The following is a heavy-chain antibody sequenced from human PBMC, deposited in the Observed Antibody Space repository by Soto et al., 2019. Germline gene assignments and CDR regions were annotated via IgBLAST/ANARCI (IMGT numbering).Heavy chain of an antibody. V-gene: IGHV4-31*03. Sequence: SESLSLTCTVSGGSISSGGYYWSWIRQHPGKGLAWIGYIYYSGSTYYNPSLKSRVTISVDTSKNQFSLKLSSVTAADTAVYYCARVSGKNCFDYWGQGTLVTVSS. CDR3: ARVSGKNCFDY. CDR1: GGSISSGGYY. CDR2: IYYSGST. J-gene: IGHJ4*02.